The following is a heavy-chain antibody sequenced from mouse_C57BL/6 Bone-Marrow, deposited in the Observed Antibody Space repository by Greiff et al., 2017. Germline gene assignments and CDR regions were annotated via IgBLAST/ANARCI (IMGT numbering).Heavy chain of an antibody. D-gene: IGHD1-1*01. J-gene: IGHJ1*03. CDR3: ARKSYGSSYPHVGYFEV. CDR2: IWSGGST. CDR1: GFSLTSYG. V-gene: IGHV2-2*01. Sequence: QVHVKQSGPGLVQPSQSLSITCTVSGFSLTSYGVHWVRQSPGKGLEWLGVIWSGGSTDYNAAFISRLSISKDNSKSQVFYKMNRLQADDTAIYYCARKSYGSSYPHVGYFEVWGTGTTVTVSA.